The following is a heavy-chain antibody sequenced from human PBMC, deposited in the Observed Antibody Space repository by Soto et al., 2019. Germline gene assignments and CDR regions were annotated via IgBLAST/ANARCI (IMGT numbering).Heavy chain of an antibody. J-gene: IGHJ4*02. D-gene: IGHD2-15*01. CDR1: GGSISSGDYY. CDR2: IYYSGST. CDR3: GRELVRKYYFDY. Sequence: SETLSLTCTVSGGSISSGDYYWSWIRQPPGKGLEWIGYIYYSGSTYYNPSLKSRVTISVDTSKNQFSLNLSSVTAADTAGYYCGRELVRKYYFDYWGQGTRVTVSS. V-gene: IGHV4-30-4*01.